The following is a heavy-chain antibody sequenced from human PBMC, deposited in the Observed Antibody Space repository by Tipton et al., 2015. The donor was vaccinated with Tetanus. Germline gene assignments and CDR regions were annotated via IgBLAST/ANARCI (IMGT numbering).Heavy chain of an antibody. CDR3: VRGQQFPQSLYYFDY. J-gene: IGHJ4*02. CDR2: ISYDGINK. V-gene: IGHV3-30*03. D-gene: IGHD6-13*01. Sequence: SLRLSCAASGFSFSTYGIHWVRQAPGKGLEWVALISYDGINKYYADSVKGRITVSRDNAKNSLSLQMDGLRAEDTAVYYCVRGQQFPQSLYYFDYWGQGTLVTVSS. CDR1: GFSFSTYG.